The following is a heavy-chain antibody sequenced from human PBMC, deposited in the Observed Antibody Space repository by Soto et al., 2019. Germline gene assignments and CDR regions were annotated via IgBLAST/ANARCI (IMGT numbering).Heavy chain of an antibody. Sequence: QVQLVQSGAEVKKPGSSVKVSCKASGGTFSSYAISWVRQAPGQGLEWMGGIIPIFGTANYAQKFQGRVTIXXDXSXXTPYMELSSLRSEDTAVYYCAIGGIVGATIRGFDYWGQGTLVTVSS. CDR1: GGTFSSYA. CDR2: IIPIFGTA. V-gene: IGHV1-69*12. D-gene: IGHD1-26*01. J-gene: IGHJ4*02. CDR3: AIGGIVGATIRGFDY.